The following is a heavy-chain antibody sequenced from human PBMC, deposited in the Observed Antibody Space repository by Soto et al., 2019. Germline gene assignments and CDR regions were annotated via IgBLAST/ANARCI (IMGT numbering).Heavy chain of an antibody. CDR3: ARDPFVSSDIGIVPAAEGFAP. J-gene: IGHJ5*02. V-gene: IGHV1-2*02. Sequence: ASVKVSCKASGYSFTGYYLHWVRQAPGQGXEWMGWINSNSGGTKYAQKFQGRVTMTRDTSIRTAYMELSRLRSDDTAVYYCARDPFVSSDIGIVPAAEGFAPWGQGTLVTVSS. CDR2: INSNSGGT. CDR1: GYSFTGYY. D-gene: IGHD2-2*01.